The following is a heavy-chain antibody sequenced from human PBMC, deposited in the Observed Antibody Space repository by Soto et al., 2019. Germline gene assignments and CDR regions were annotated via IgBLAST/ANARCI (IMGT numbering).Heavy chain of an antibody. Sequence: ASVKVSCKASGYTFTSYAMHWVRQAPGQRLEWMGWINAGNGNTKYSQKFQGRVTITRDTSASTAYMELSSLRSEDTAVYYCARGSFGHLNGYPNWGQGTLVTVSS. V-gene: IGHV1-3*01. CDR1: GYTFTSYA. CDR2: INAGNGNT. CDR3: ARGSFGHLNGYPN. D-gene: IGHD3-9*01. J-gene: IGHJ4*02.